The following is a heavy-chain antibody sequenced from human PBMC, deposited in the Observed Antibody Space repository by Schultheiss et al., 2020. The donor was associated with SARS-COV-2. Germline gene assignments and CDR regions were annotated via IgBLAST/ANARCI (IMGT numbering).Heavy chain of an antibody. CDR1: GFTFSDHY. J-gene: IGHJ4*02. CDR2: ITSSGSTM. Sequence: GGSLRLSCAASGFTFSDHYMGWIRRAPGKGLEWVSYITSSGSTMYYADSVRGRFTISRDNAKKSLYLQMNSLRDDDTAVYYCVRDAAAAGAEGFDYWGQGTLVTVSS. D-gene: IGHD6-13*01. V-gene: IGHV3-11*01. CDR3: VRDAAAAGAEGFDY.